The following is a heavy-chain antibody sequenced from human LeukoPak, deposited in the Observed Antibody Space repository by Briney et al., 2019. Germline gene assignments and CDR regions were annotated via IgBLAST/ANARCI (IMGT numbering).Heavy chain of an antibody. Sequence: SGGSLRLSCAASGFTFSSYSMNWVRQAPGKGLEWVSSISSSSSYIYYADSVKGRFTISRDNAKNSLYLQMNSLRAEDTAVYYCARGLNDYVWGSYFGYWGQGTLVTVSS. D-gene: IGHD3-16*01. J-gene: IGHJ4*02. V-gene: IGHV3-21*01. CDR1: GFTFSSYS. CDR3: ARGLNDYVWGSYFGY. CDR2: ISSSSSYI.